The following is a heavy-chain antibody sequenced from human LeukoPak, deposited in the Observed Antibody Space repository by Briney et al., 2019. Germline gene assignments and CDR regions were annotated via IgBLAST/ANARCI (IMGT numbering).Heavy chain of an antibody. CDR3: ARGRLQAYPWSEL. Sequence: CLRPACVAAGFTFTTYCMSWVRQPPRKGREWVSYISPSSSNTNYAHTVQGRFTMSRDTANNSLYLEMNRLRAEDTAVYYCARGRLQAYPWSELWGQGTLVTVSS. CDR1: GFTFTTYC. J-gene: IGHJ5*02. D-gene: IGHD4-11*01. V-gene: IGHV3-48*01. CDR2: ISPSSSNT.